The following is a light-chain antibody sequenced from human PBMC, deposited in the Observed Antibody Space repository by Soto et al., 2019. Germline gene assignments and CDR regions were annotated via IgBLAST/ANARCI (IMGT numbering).Light chain of an antibody. CDR1: SGYSSYA. J-gene: IGLJ3*02. V-gene: IGLV4-69*01. CDR2: LNNDGSH. CDR3: QTWGTGTWV. Sequence: QLVLTQSPSASASLGASVKLTCTLSSGYSSYAIAWHQQQPEKGPRYLMKLNNDGSHSKGDGIPDRFSGSSSGAERYLTISSLQSEDEADYYCQTWGTGTWVFGGGTKLTVL.